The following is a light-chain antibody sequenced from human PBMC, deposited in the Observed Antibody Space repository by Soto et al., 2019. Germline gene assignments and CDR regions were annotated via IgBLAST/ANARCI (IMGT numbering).Light chain of an antibody. CDR3: QHRSNWPLT. J-gene: IGKJ4*01. Sequence: IVLTQSPATLSLSPGERATLSCRASQSVSRYLAWYQQKPGQAPRLLIYDASNRATGIPVSFSGSGSGTDFNLTITSLEPEDFAVYYCQHRSNWPLTFGGGTKVEIK. CDR1: QSVSRY. V-gene: IGKV3-11*01. CDR2: DAS.